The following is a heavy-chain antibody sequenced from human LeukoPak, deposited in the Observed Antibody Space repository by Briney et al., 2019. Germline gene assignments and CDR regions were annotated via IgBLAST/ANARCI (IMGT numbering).Heavy chain of an antibody. V-gene: IGHV4-59*01. CDR2: IYYSGST. CDR1: SGSISSYY. J-gene: IGHJ4*02. D-gene: IGHD4-17*01. CDR3: ARANSHYAMIDY. Sequence: SETLSLTCTVSSGSISSYYWSWVRQPPGKGLEWIGYIYYSGSTNYNPSLKSRVTISVDTSKNQFSLKLSSVTAADTAVYYCARANSHYAMIDYWGQGTLVTVSS.